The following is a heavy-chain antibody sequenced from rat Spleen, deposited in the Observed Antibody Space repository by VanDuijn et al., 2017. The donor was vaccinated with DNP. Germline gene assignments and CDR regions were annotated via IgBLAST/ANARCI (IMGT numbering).Heavy chain of an antibody. CDR3: ARGNNNYPYWSFDF. CDR1: GFTFSHSD. V-gene: IGHV5-25*01. CDR2: ISTSGGTT. D-gene: IGHD1-10*01. J-gene: IGHJ1*01. Sequence: EVQVVESGGGLVQPGRSMKLSCAASGFTFSHSDMAWVRQAPTKGLEWVASISTSGGTTYYPDSVKGRFTISRDNAKNTLYLQMNRLRSEDTATYYCARGNNNYPYWSFDFWGPGTMVTVSS.